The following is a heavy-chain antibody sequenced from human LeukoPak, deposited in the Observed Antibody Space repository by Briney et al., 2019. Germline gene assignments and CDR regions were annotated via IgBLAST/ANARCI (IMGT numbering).Heavy chain of an antibody. Sequence: APVKVSCKASGYTFAVYYMHWVRQAPGQGLEWMGWINPKSGGRNYAQKFQGRVTMTRDTSISTAYMELSRLRSDDTAVYYCARVRGVMNNWFDPWGQGTLVTVSS. CDR3: ARVRGVMNNWFDP. J-gene: IGHJ5*02. CDR1: GYTFAVYY. CDR2: INPKSGGR. V-gene: IGHV1-2*02. D-gene: IGHD3-10*01.